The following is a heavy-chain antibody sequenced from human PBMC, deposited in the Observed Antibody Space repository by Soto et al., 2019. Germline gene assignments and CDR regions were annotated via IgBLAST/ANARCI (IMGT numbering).Heavy chain of an antibody. CDR2: INHSGST. V-gene: IGHV4-34*01. CDR1: GGSFSGYY. J-gene: IGHJ4*02. CDR3: ARGPRITMVRGVISPQKKYYFDY. D-gene: IGHD3-10*01. Sequence: ASETLSLTCAVYGGSFSGYYWSWIRQPPGKGLEWIGEINHSGSTNYNPSLKSRVTISVDTSKNQFSLKLSSVTAADTAVYYCARGPRITMVRGVISPQKKYYFDYWGQGTLVTVSS.